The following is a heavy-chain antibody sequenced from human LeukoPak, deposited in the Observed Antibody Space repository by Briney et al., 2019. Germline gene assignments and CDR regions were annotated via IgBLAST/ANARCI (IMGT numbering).Heavy chain of an antibody. Sequence: GESLKISCKGSGYSFTNYWITWVRQMPGKGLEWMGMIDPSDSYTNYSPSFHGHVTISVDKSISTAYLQWSSLKASDTAMYYCARTYIRSSLDYWGQGTLVTVSS. D-gene: IGHD3-3*02. V-gene: IGHV5-10-1*01. CDR1: GYSFTNYW. CDR3: ARTYIRSSLDY. CDR2: IDPSDSYT. J-gene: IGHJ4*02.